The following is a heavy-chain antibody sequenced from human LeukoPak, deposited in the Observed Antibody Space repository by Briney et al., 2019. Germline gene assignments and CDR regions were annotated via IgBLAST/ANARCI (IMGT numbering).Heavy chain of an antibody. D-gene: IGHD2-21*02. V-gene: IGHV1-18*01. J-gene: IGHJ4*02. CDR3: ARDYRACCGGDCYPPRSY. CDR2: ISAYNGNT. CDR1: GYTFTSYG. Sequence: ASVKVSCKASGYTFTSYGISWVRQAPGQGLEWMGWISAYNGNTNYAQKLQGRVTMTTDTSTSTAYMELRSLRSDDTAVYYCARDYRACCGGDCYPPRSYWGQGTLVTVSS.